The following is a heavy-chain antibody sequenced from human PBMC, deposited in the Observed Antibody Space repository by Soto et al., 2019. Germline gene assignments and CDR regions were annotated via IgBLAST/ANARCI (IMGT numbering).Heavy chain of an antibody. V-gene: IGHV4-34*01. CDR2: INHSGST. J-gene: IGHJ5*02. CDR3: ARVERITIFGVVISNWFDP. D-gene: IGHD3-3*01. CDR1: GGSFSGYY. Sequence: KPSETLSLTCAVYGGSFSGYYWSWIRQPPGKGLEWIGEINHSGSTNYNPSLKSRVTISVDTSKNQFSLKLSSVTAADTAVYYCARVERITIFGVVISNWFDPWGQGTLVTVSS.